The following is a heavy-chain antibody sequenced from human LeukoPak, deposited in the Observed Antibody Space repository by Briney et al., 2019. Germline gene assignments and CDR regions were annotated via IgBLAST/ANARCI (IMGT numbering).Heavy chain of an antibody. CDR2: INPNSGGT. D-gene: IGHD4-11*01. CDR1: GYTFTGYY. Sequence: GASVKVSCKASGYTFTGYYMHWVRQAPGQGLEWMGWINPNSGGTNYAQKFQGRVTITADKSTSTAYMELSSLRSEDTAVYYCARVPWHTVTNYFDYWGQGTLVTVSS. J-gene: IGHJ4*02. V-gene: IGHV1-2*02. CDR3: ARVPWHTVTNYFDY.